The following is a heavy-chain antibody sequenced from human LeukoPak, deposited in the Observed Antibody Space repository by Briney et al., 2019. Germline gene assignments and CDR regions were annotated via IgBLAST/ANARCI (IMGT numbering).Heavy chain of an antibody. CDR1: GYSFTSYW. CDR2: IYPGDSDT. D-gene: IGHD3-10*01. CDR3: VRQSVLVTMVRGVIPTGMDV. J-gene: IGHJ6*02. V-gene: IGHV5-51*01. Sequence: GESLKISCKGFGYSFTSYWIGWVRQMPGKGLEWMGMIYPGDSDTRYSPSFQGQVTISADKSISTAYLQWSSLKASDTAMYYCVRQSVLVTMVRGVIPTGMDVWGQGTTVTVSS.